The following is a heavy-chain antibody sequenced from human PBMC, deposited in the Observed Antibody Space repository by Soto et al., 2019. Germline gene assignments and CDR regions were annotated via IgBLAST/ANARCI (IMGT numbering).Heavy chain of an antibody. V-gene: IGHV1-3*01. CDR1: GYPFTSYG. CDR2: INAANGDT. Sequence: ASVKVCFKASGYPFTSYGIHLVRQAPGQRLEWMGWINAANGDTKYSPKFQGRVTITRDTSASTAYMELSSLRSEDTAVYYCVRRHVSANGLDWFDPWGQGTLVTVSS. CDR3: VRRHVSANGLDWFDP. D-gene: IGHD2-8*01. J-gene: IGHJ5*02.